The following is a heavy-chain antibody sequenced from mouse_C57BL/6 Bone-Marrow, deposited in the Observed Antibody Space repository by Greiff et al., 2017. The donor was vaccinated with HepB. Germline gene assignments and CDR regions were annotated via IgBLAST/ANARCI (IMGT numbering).Heavy chain of an antibody. V-gene: IGHV3-6*01. Sequence: DVQLQESGPGLVKPSQSLSLTCSVTGYSITSGYYWNWIRQFPGNKLEWMGYISYDGSNNYNPSLKNRISITRDTSKNQFFLKLNSVTTEDTATYYCARVGTTVVFDYWGQGTTLTVSS. D-gene: IGHD1-1*01. CDR1: GYSITSGYY. CDR3: ARVGTTVVFDY. CDR2: ISYDGSN. J-gene: IGHJ2*01.